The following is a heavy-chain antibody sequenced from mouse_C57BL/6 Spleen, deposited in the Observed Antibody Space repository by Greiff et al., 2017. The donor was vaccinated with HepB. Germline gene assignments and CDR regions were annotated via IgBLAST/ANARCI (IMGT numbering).Heavy chain of an antibody. D-gene: IGHD1-1*01. CDR3: ARSLLYGSRGYFDV. V-gene: IGHV1-69*01. Sequence: QVQLQQPGAELVMPGASVKLSCKASGYTFTSYWMHWVKQRPGQGLEWIGEIDPSDSYTNYNQKFKGKSTLTVDKSSSTAYLQLNSLTSEDSAVYYCARSLLYGSRGYFDVWGTGTTVTVSS. CDR2: IDPSDSYT. CDR1: GYTFTSYW. J-gene: IGHJ1*03.